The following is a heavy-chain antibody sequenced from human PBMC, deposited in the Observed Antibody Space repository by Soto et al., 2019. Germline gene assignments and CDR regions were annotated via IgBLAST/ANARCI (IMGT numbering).Heavy chain of an antibody. CDR3: ARVGSGWYAPLDY. D-gene: IGHD6-19*01. CDR2: INESGEY. CDR1: GGSMSRSYW. J-gene: IGHJ4*02. V-gene: IGHV4-4*02. Sequence: QVQLQESGPGLVKPSGTLSLTCAVSGGSMSRSYWWTWLRQSPGKGLEWLGEINESGEYNYAPSFICRVTMSADRSNNHFSVMLTSVTAADTSIYYCARVGSGWYAPLDYCGQGTLVTVSS.